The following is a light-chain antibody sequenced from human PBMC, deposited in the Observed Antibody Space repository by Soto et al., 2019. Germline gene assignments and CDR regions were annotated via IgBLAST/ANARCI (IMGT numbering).Light chain of an antibody. Sequence: DIQMTQSPSSLSASVGDTVTITCRASQGISNFLAWYQQRPGTVPRFLIYAASTLHSGVPSRFSGSGSGTHFTLTISSLQPEDFATYYCQKYGRAPYTFGQGTKLQIK. CDR2: AAS. V-gene: IGKV1-27*01. CDR1: QGISNF. CDR3: QKYGRAPYT. J-gene: IGKJ2*01.